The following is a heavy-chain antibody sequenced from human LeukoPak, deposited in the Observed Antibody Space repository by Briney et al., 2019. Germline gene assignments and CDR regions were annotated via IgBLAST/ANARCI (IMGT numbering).Heavy chain of an antibody. J-gene: IGHJ4*02. CDR1: GFIFSDYW. V-gene: IGHV3-7*01. CDR3: ARDGGADGTYFDW. Sequence: PGGSLSLSCAASGFIFSDYWMNWVRQAPGKGLEWVANIKQDGSEKYYVASLKGRFTISRDNAKNSLYLQISSLTAEDTAVYYCARDGGADGTYFDWWGWGNLVTVSA. D-gene: IGHD5-24*01. CDR2: IKQDGSEK.